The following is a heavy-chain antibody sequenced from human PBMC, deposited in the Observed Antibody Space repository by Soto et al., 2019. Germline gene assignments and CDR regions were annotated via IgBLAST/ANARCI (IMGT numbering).Heavy chain of an antibody. J-gene: IGHJ3*02. CDR2: VSIISTYI. V-gene: IGHV3-21*01. CDR1: RFRFSDYT. Sequence: EVQLVESGGGLVKPGGSLRLSCVASRFRFSDYTMTWVRQAPGKGLEWVSSVSIISTYIYYGDSVKGRFTISSDNANNSLYLQMNSLRVEDTAVYYCARRGSEVTTGGGALDMWGQGTTVTVSS. CDR3: ARRGSEVTTGGGALDM. D-gene: IGHD4-4*01.